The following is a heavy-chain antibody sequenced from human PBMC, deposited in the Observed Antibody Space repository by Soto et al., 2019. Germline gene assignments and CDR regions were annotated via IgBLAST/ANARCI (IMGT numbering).Heavy chain of an antibody. Sequence: EVQLLESGGGLVQPGGSQRLSWAAFGFTFTTYALSWVRQAPGKGLEWVSAISGSGGSTYYADSVKGRFTISRDNSKNTLYLQMHSLRAEDTAVYYCAKNWDTTSSSSSHWGQGTLVTVSS. J-gene: IGHJ4*02. CDR1: GFTFTTYA. V-gene: IGHV3-23*01. CDR3: AKNWDTTSSSSSH. D-gene: IGHD6-6*01. CDR2: ISGSGGST.